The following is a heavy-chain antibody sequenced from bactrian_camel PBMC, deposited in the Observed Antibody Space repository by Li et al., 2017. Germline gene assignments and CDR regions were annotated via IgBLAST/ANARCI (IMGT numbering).Heavy chain of an antibody. CDR2: IDNGGIST. V-gene: IGHV3S40*01. CDR1: GFSFSSAA. CDR3: ANSGSQFRSGGYCYTGYFRY. Sequence: VQLVESGGSMVQPGASLRLSCRASGFSFSSAAMIWVRQAPGKGLEWVSVIDNGGISTYYADSVKGRFTISRDNAKNTLYLQLNSLKIEDAAMYYCANSGSQFRSGGYCYTGYFRYWGQGTQVTVS. D-gene: IGHD2*01. J-gene: IGHJ4*01.